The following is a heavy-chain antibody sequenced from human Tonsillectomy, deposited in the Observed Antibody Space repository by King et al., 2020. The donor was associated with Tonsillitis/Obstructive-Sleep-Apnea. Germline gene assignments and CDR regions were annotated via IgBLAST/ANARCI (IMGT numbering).Heavy chain of an antibody. CDR1: GGSISSYY. CDR2: IYYSGGT. CDR3: ARLVYCGGDCYLLDY. Sequence: VQLQESGPGLVKPSETLSLTCTVSGGSISSYYWSWIRQPPGKGLEWIGYIYYSGGTNYNPSLNSRVTIPVDTSKNQFSPKLSSVTAADTAVYYCARLVYCGGDCYLLDYWGQGTLVTVSS. V-gene: IGHV4-59*01. D-gene: IGHD2-21*01. J-gene: IGHJ4*02.